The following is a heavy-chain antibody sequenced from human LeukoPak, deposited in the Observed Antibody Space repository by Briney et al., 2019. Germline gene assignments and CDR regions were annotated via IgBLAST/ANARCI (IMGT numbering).Heavy chain of an antibody. J-gene: IGHJ4*02. Sequence: ASVKVSCKASGYSFTSNYIHWVRQAPGQGLEWMGMTYPSDGSTSYAQKFQSRVTVTRDTSTSTVHMELSGLRSEDTAVYYCARDQEAFDYWGQGTLVTVSS. V-gene: IGHV1-46*01. CDR3: ARDQEAFDY. CDR2: TYPSDGST. CDR1: GYSFTSNY.